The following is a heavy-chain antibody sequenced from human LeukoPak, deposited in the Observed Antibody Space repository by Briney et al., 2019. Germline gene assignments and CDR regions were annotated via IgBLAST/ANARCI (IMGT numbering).Heavy chain of an antibody. D-gene: IGHD2-15*01. CDR3: ARTPSVYCSGGDCYPGHFDY. CDR1: GGSISSSSYY. V-gene: IGHV4-39*07. CDR2: IYYSGST. J-gene: IGHJ4*02. Sequence: SETLSLTCTVSGGSISSSSYYWGWLRQPPGKGLEWIGNIYYSGSTYDNPSLKSRVTISVDTSKNQFSLKLSSVTAADTAVYYCARTPSVYCSGGDCYPGHFDYWGQGTLVTVSS.